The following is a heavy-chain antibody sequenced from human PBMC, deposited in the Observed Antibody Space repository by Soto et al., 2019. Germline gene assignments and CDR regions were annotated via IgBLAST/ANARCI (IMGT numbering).Heavy chain of an antibody. Sequence: PGGSLRLSCAASGFTFSSYEMNWVRQAPGKGLEWVSYISSSGGTIYYADSVKGRFTISRDNAKNSLYLQMNSLRAEDTAVYYCAREIQLRINWFDPWGQGTLVTVSS. CDR1: GFTFSSYE. CDR2: ISSSGGTI. CDR3: AREIQLRINWFDP. V-gene: IGHV3-48*03. D-gene: IGHD1-1*01. J-gene: IGHJ5*02.